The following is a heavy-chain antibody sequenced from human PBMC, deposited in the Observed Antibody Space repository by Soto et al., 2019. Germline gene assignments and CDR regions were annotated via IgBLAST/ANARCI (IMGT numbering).Heavy chain of an antibody. J-gene: IGHJ4*02. CDR2: INAGNGNT. V-gene: IGHV1-3*01. Sequence: ASVKVSCKASGYTFTSYAMHWVRQAPGQRLEWMGWINAGNGNTKYSQKFQGRVTITRDTSASTAYMELSSLRSEDTAEYYCASSFTVPAAMGYWGQGTLVTVSS. CDR1: GYTFTSYA. D-gene: IGHD2-2*01. CDR3: ASSFTVPAAMGY.